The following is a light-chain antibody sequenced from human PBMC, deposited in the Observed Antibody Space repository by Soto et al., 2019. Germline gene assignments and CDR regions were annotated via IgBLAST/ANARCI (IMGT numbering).Light chain of an antibody. CDR2: GAS. CDR3: QQYGSSHGFT. J-gene: IGKJ3*01. CDR1: QSVSSSY. V-gene: IGKV3-20*01. Sequence: EIVLTQSPGTLSLSPGERATLSCRASQSVSSSYLAWYQQKPGQAPRLLIYGASSRATGIPDRFSGSGPGTDFTLTISRLEPEDFAVYYCQQYGSSHGFTFGPGTKVDIK.